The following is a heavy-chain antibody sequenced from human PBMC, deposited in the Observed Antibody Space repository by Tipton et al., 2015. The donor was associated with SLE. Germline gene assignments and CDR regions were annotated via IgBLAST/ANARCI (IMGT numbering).Heavy chain of an antibody. V-gene: IGHV4-34*01. CDR1: GGSFSGYY. CDR2: INHSGST. J-gene: IGHJ5*02. CDR3: ARAYYGDDNWFDP. Sequence: TLSLTCAVYGGSFSGYYWSWIRQPPGKGLEWIGEINHSGSTNYNPSLKSRVTISVDTSKNQFSLKLSSVTAADTAVYYCARAYYGDDNWFDPWGQGTLVTVSS. D-gene: IGHD3-10*01.